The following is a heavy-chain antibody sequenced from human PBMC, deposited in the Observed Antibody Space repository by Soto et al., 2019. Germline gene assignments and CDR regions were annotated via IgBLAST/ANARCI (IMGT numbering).Heavy chain of an antibody. CDR1: GFTFSNAW. J-gene: IGHJ4*02. CDR2: IKSKTDGGTT. D-gene: IGHD3-10*01. Sequence: EVQLVESGGGLVKPGGSLRLSCAASGFTFSNAWMNWVRQAPGKGLEWVGRIKSKTDGGTTDYAAPVKGRFTISRDDSKHTLYLQMNSLKTEDTAVYYCTTFTMVRGVISVNYWGQGTLVTVSS. V-gene: IGHV3-15*07. CDR3: TTFTMVRGVISVNY.